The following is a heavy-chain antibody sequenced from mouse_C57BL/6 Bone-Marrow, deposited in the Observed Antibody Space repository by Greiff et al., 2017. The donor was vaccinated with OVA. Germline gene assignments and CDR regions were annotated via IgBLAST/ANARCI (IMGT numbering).Heavy chain of an antibody. CDR3: AVSPSWVAY. Sequence: QVQLQQSGAELVKPGASVKLSCKASGYTFTSYWMHWVKQRPGQGLEWIGMIHPNSGSTNYNENFKSKATLTVDKSSSTAYMQLSSLTSEDSAVYYCAVSPSWVAYWGQGTLVTVSA. V-gene: IGHV1-64*01. CDR2: IHPNSGST. CDR1: GYTFTSYW. J-gene: IGHJ3*01.